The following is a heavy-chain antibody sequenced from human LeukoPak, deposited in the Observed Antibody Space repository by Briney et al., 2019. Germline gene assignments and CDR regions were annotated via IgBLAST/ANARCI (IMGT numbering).Heavy chain of an antibody. J-gene: IGHJ6*03. CDR3: ARANPRYYYYYMDV. V-gene: IGHV1-2*02. CDR1: GYTFTSYG. CDR2: INPNSGGT. Sequence: ASVKVSCKASGYTFTSYGISWVRQAPGQGLEWMGWINPNSGGTNYAQKFQGRVTMTRDTSISTAYMELSRLRSDDTAVYYCARANPRYYYYYMDVWGKGTTVTVSS.